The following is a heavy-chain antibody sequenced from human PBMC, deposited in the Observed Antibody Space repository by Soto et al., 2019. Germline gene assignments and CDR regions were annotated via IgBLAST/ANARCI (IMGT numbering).Heavy chain of an antibody. CDR2: IKQDGREK. V-gene: IGHV3-7*03. J-gene: IGHJ4*02. CDR3: AGLVAARFDY. D-gene: IGHD6-6*01. CDR1: GFTFSSYW. Sequence: EVQLVESGGGLVQPGGSLRLSCAASGFTFSSYWMSWVRPAPGKGLEWVANIKQDGREKYYVDSVKGRFTISRDNAKNSLYLQMTSLRAEDTAVYYCAGLVAARFDYWGQGTLVTVSS.